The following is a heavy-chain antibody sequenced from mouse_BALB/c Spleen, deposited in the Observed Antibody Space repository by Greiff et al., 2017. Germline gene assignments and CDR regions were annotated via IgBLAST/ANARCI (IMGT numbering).Heavy chain of an antibody. V-gene: IGHV1-54*01. CDR1: GYAFTNYL. Sequence: VMLVESGAELVRPGTSVKVSCKASGYAFTNYLIEWVKQRPGQGLEWIGVINPGSGGTNYNEKFKGKATLTADKSSSTAYMQLSSLTSDDSAVYFCARNWGAMDYWGQGTSVTVSS. J-gene: IGHJ4*01. CDR2: INPGSGGT. D-gene: IGHD4-1*01. CDR3: ARNWGAMDY.